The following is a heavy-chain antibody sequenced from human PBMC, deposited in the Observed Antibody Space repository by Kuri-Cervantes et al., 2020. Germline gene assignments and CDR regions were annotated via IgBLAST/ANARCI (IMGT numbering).Heavy chain of an antibody. D-gene: IGHD3-22*01. CDR1: GGTFSSHA. J-gene: IGHJ3*02. CDR3: ANPRSPGGYYDSSGESAFDM. CDR2: IIPIFGTP. Sequence: SVKVSCKASGGTFSSHAITWVRQAPGQGLEWMGGIIPIFGTPNYAQKFQGRVTITADKSTKTAYMELNSLRSEDTAVYYCANPRSPGGYYDSSGESAFDMWGQGTMVTVSS. V-gene: IGHV1-69*06.